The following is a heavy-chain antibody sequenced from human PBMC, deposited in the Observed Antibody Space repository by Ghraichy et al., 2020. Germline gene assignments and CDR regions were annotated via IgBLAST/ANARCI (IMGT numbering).Heavy chain of an antibody. J-gene: IGHJ4*02. Sequence: SETLSLTCTVSGGSISSYYWSWIRQPPGKGLEWIGYIYYSGSTNYNPSLKSRVTISVDTSKNQFSLKLSSVTAADTAVYYCARAVRTYSSGWSRGALFYFDYWGQGTLVTVSS. V-gene: IGHV4-59*01. CDR2: IYYSGST. CDR3: ARAVRTYSSGWSRGALFYFDY. CDR1: GGSISSYY. D-gene: IGHD6-19*01.